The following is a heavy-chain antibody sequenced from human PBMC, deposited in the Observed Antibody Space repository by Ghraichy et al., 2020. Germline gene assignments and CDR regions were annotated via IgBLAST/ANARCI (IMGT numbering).Heavy chain of an antibody. V-gene: IGHV3-74*01. CDR1: GFSFSNYG. J-gene: IGHJ4*02. CDR2: INSDGTST. CDR3: VKDDDQYAIDY. D-gene: IGHD2-2*01. Sequence: GGSLRLSCAASGFSFSNYGMHWVRQAPGKGPECVSPINSDGTSTDYADSVKGRFTISRDNSKNTLYLQMNSLRVEDTAVYYCVKDDDQYAIDYWGQGTLVTVSS.